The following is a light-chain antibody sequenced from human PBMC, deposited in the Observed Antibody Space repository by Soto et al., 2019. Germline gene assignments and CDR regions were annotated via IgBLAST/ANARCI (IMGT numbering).Light chain of an antibody. V-gene: IGLV3-1*01. CDR3: QAWDSSTVV. CDR1: KLGDKY. J-gene: IGLJ2*01. CDR2: QDS. Sequence: YELTQPPSVSVSPGQTASITCSGDKLGDKYACWYQQKPGQSPVLVIYQDSKRPSGIPERFSGSNSGNTATLTISGTKAMDEADYYCQAWDSSTVVFGGGTKLTVL.